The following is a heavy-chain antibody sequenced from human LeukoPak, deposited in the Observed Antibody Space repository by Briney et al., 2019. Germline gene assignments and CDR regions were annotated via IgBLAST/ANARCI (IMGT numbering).Heavy chain of an antibody. CDR2: IYSGDFDT. CDR3: ARLVEMATTCFDY. J-gene: IGHJ4*02. D-gene: IGHD5-24*01. Sequence: GEPLKISCHGSGYSSTSYCIGWVRQIPGKGLEWMGFIYSGDFDTRYSPSLQGQVTISGDKSNSTAYLQWSSLKASDTAMYYCARLVEMATTCFDYWGQGTLVTVSS. V-gene: IGHV5-51*01. CDR1: GYSSTSYC.